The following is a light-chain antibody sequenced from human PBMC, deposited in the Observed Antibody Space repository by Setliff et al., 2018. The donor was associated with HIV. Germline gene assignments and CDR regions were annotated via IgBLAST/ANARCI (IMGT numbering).Light chain of an antibody. Sequence: QSALTQPPSVSGSPGQSVTISCTGTSSDVGSYNHVSWYQQPPGTAPKLMIFEVNNRPSGVPDRFSGSKSGNTASLTISGLQPEDEADYYCSSYTSGSTWVFGGGTK. CDR1: SSDVGSYNH. V-gene: IGLV2-18*02. CDR3: SSYTSGSTWV. J-gene: IGLJ3*02. CDR2: EVN.